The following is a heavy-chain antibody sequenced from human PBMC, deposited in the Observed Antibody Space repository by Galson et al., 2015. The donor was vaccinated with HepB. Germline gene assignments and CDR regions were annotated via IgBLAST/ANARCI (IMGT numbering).Heavy chain of an antibody. D-gene: IGHD3-3*01. CDR3: ARRITIFGVVIPVVWFDP. J-gene: IGHJ5*02. Sequence: ETLSLTCTVSGGSISSSSYYWGWIRQPPGQGLEWIGSIYYSGSTYYNPSLKSRVTISVDTSKNQFSLKLSSVTAADTAVYYCARRITIFGVVIPVVWFDPWGQGTLVTVSS. V-gene: IGHV4-39*01. CDR2: IYYSGST. CDR1: GGSISSSSYY.